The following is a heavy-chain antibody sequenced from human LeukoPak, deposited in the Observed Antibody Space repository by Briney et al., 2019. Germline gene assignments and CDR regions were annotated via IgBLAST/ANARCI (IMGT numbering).Heavy chain of an antibody. Sequence: ASVKVSCKASGYTFTSYGISWVRQAPGQGLEGRGWISAYNGNTNYAQKLQGRVTMTTDTSTSTAYMELRSLRSDDTAVYYCARTDGSGWYAVYFDYWGQGTLVTVSS. CDR3: ARTDGSGWYAVYFDY. CDR2: ISAYNGNT. J-gene: IGHJ4*02. CDR1: GYTFTSYG. V-gene: IGHV1-18*01. D-gene: IGHD6-19*01.